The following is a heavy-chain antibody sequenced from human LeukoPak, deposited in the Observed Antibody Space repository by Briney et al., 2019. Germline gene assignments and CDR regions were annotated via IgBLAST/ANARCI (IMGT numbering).Heavy chain of an antibody. CDR3: ARSLCGGGSCPTWGWFDP. J-gene: IGHJ5*02. CDR2: IYYSGST. D-gene: IGHD2-15*01. V-gene: IGHV4-61*01. Sequence: SETLSLTCTVSGYSISSGYYWGWIRQPPGKGLEWIGYIYYSGSTNYNPSLKSRVTISVDTSKNQFSLKLSSVTAADTAVYYCARSLCGGGSCPTWGWFDPWGQGTLVTVSS. CDR1: GYSISSGYY.